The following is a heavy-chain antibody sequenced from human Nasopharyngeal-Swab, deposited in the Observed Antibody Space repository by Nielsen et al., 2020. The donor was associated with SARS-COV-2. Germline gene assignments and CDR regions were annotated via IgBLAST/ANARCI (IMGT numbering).Heavy chain of an antibody. CDR1: GFTFRDHA. V-gene: IGHV3-49*04. Sequence: SLKISCTASGFTFRDHAMSWVRQAPGKGLEWIGFIRSKPYGGTTEYAASVKGRFTISRDDSKSIAYLQMNSLKTDDTAVYYCARGSGYSGSYEDYWGQGTLVTVSS. CDR3: ARGSGYSGSYEDY. J-gene: IGHJ4*01. D-gene: IGHD1-26*01. CDR2: IRSKPYGGTT.